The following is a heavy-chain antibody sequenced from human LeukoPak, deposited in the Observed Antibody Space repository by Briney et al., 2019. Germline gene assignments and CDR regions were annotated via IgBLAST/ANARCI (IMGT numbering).Heavy chain of an antibody. CDR2: ISNTGSTI. J-gene: IGHJ4*02. D-gene: IGHD3-10*01. Sequence: GGSLRLSCTASGFTFSSYEMNWVRQAPGKGLEWVSYISNTGSTIYYADSVKGRSTISRDNAKNSLYLQMNSLRAEDTAVYYCAREATGFDYWGQGTLVTVSS. CDR1: GFTFSSYE. CDR3: AREATGFDY. V-gene: IGHV3-48*03.